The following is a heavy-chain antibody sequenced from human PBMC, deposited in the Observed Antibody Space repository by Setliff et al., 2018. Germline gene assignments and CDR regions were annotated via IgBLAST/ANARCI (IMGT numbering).Heavy chain of an antibody. V-gene: IGHV4-31*03. CDR3: ARVTGFSYMDV. CDR2: IYYSGST. CDR1: GDSIGRGGYY. D-gene: IGHD3-3*01. J-gene: IGHJ6*03. Sequence: PSETLSLTCSVSGDSIGRGGYYWSWIRQQPGKGLEWIASIYYSGSTYYNPSLKSRLRVSMDSSKNQFYLDLSSVTAADTAVYFCARVTGFSYMDVWGKGTTVTVS.